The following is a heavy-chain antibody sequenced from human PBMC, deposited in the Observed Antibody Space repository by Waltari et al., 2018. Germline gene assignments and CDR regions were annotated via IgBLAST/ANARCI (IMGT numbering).Heavy chain of an antibody. Sequence: QVQLQESGQGLVKPSGTLSLTCAVSGDSISGNYWGSWVRQSPEKGLEWIGQVHHSGKTHYNPSLQSRVAISLDKPKNHFSLNLNSVTAADTAIYYCAGDRAIGLFFDYWGRGTLVTVSS. CDR3: AGDRAIGLFFDY. CDR2: VHHSGKT. D-gene: IGHD2-2*01. V-gene: IGHV4-4*02. CDR1: GDSISGNYW. J-gene: IGHJ4*02.